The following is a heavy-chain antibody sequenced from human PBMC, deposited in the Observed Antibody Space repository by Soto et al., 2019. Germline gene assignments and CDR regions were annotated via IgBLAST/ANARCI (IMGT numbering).Heavy chain of an antibody. CDR3: AHRVLRTVFGLVTTTAIYFDF. J-gene: IGHJ4*02. CDR1: GFSLTTSGVG. D-gene: IGHD3-3*01. Sequence: QITLNDSGPTVVRPTETLTLTCRFSGFSLTTSGVGVGWIRQSPGKAPEWLALIYWDDDKRYSASLKSRLTITQDTSKNQVVLRVSDLDPTDTATSYCAHRVLRTVFGLVTTTAIYFDFWGQGTPVAVSS. V-gene: IGHV2-5*02. CDR2: IYWDDDK.